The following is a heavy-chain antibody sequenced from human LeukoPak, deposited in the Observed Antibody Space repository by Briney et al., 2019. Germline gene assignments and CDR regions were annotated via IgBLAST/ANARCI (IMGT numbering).Heavy chain of an antibody. Sequence: SETLSLTCTVSGGSISSTSYFWGWVRQPPGKRLEWIGTIYHSGSTYYSPSLKSRVTISVDTSKNQFSLKLSSVTAADTAMYYCARLPRGGNWFDPWGQGTLVTFSS. CDR3: ARLPRGGNWFDP. CDR1: GGSISSTSYF. J-gene: IGHJ5*02. V-gene: IGHV4-39*01. CDR2: IYHSGST. D-gene: IGHD5-12*01.